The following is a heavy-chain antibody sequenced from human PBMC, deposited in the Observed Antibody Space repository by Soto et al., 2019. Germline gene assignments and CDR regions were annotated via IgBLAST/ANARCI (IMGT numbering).Heavy chain of an antibody. D-gene: IGHD5-18*01. CDR3: ATYSYAQGGYFDY. J-gene: IGHJ4*02. V-gene: IGHV4-59*01. Sequence: SETLSLTCTVSGGSISSYYWSWIRQPPGKGLEWIGYIYYSGSTNYNPSLKSRVTISVDTSKNQFSLKLSSVTAADTAVYYCATYSYAQGGYFDYWGQGTLVTVSS. CDR2: IYYSGST. CDR1: GGSISSYY.